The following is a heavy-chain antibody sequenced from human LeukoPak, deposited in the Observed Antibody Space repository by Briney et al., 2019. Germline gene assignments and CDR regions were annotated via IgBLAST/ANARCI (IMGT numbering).Heavy chain of an antibody. CDR1: GFTFSVYG. Sequence: PGGSLRLSCAASGFTFSVYGMHWVRQAPGKGLERVAVISYDGTNKYYRDSVKGRFTISRDNSKNTLYLQMNSLRPEDTAVYYCTKTEVPGGYYYGMDVWGQGTTVTVSS. CDR3: TKTEVPGGYYYGMDV. CDR2: ISYDGTNK. V-gene: IGHV3-30*18. J-gene: IGHJ6*02. D-gene: IGHD2-2*01.